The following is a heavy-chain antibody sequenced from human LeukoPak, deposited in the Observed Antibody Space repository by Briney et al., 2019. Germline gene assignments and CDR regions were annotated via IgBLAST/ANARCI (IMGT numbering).Heavy chain of an antibody. D-gene: IGHD2-15*01. CDR1: GYTFTSYA. CDR3: ARGGSRLDYYYYGMDV. Sequence: ASVKASCKASGYTFTSYAMHWVRQAPGQRLEWMGWINAVNGNTKYSQKFQGRVTITRDTSEHTAYMELSSLRSEDTGVYYCARGGSRLDYYYYGMDVWGQGTTVTVSS. V-gene: IGHV1-3*01. J-gene: IGHJ6*02. CDR2: INAVNGNT.